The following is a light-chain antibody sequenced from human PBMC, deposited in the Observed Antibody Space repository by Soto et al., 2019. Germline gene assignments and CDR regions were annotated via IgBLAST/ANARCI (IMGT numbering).Light chain of an antibody. CDR2: GAS. Sequence: EIVMTQSPATLSVSPGGRATLSCRASQSISGTLAWYQQKPGQAPRLLIYGASSRATGIPDRFSGSGSGTDFTLTISRLEPEDFAVYYCQQYGSSPPTTFGQGTRLEIK. V-gene: IGKV3-20*01. J-gene: IGKJ5*01. CDR3: QQYGSSPPTT. CDR1: QSISGT.